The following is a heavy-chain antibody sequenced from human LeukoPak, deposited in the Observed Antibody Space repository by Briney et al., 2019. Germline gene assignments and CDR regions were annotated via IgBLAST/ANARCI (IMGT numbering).Heavy chain of an antibody. V-gene: IGHV4-39*01. J-gene: IGHJ3*02. CDR2: TYYSGST. CDR1: GGSISSSSYD. D-gene: IGHD2/OR15-2a*01. Sequence: PSETLSLTCTVSGGSISSSSYDWGWIRQPPGKGLEWIGSTYYSGSTYYNPSLKSRVTISVDTSKNQFSLKLGSVTAADTAVYYCARSLMTLSDAFDIWGQGTMVTVSS. CDR3: ARSLMTLSDAFDI.